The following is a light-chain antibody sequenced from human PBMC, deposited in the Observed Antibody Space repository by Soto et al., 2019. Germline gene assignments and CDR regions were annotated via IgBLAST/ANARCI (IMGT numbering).Light chain of an antibody. CDR2: TNN. J-gene: IGLJ3*02. CDR3: AAWDDSLNGPV. CDR1: SSNIGGNA. Sequence: QAVVTQPPSASGTPGQRVTISCSGSSSNIGGNAVNWYQQVPGTAPKLLIYTNNLRPSGVPDRFSGSKSGTSASLAISGLQSEDEADYYCAAWDDSLNGPVFGGGTQLTVL. V-gene: IGLV1-44*01.